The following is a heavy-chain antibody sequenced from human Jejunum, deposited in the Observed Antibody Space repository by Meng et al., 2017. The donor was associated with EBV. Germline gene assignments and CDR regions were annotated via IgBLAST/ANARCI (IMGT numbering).Heavy chain of an antibody. CDR3: ARRGGEGWFDP. J-gene: IGHJ5*02. V-gene: IGHV4-39*01. D-gene: IGHD3-10*01. Sequence: HRRLRDAATGCVKPRTARSPPVPFPGSSVSSSSYRWGWIRQPPGKGREWVGSIYYSGTTYYNPSLKSRVTISVDTSKNQFSLKLSSVTAADTAVYYWARRGGEGWFDPWGQGTLVTVSS. CDR2: IYYSGTT. CDR1: GSSVSSSSYR.